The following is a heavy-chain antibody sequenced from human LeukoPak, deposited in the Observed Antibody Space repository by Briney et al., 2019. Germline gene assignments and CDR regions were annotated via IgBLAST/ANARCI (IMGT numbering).Heavy chain of an antibody. J-gene: IGHJ5*02. CDR2: ISPNNGNT. Sequence: ASVKVSCKASSNTFLTYGISWVRQAPGHGLEWMGWISPNNGNTNYAQKFRGRVTMTRDTSTSTAYMELRSLRSDDAAVYYCARVTTVGATKDFDPWGQGTLVTVSP. CDR3: ARVTTVGATKDFDP. D-gene: IGHD1-26*01. V-gene: IGHV1-18*01. CDR1: SNTFLTYG.